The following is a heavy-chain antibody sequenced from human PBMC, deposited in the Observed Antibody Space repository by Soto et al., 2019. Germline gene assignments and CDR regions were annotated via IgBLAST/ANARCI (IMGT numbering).Heavy chain of an antibody. Sequence: ASVKVSCKASGYTFTGYYMHWVRQAPGQGLEWMGWINPNSGGTNYAQKFQGRVTMTRDTSISTAYMELSRLRSDDTAVYYCARESQTYRRFYYYYGMDVWGQGTTVTVSS. J-gene: IGHJ6*02. V-gene: IGHV1-2*02. CDR2: INPNSGGT. CDR3: ARESQTYRRFYYYYGMDV. CDR1: GYTFTGYY.